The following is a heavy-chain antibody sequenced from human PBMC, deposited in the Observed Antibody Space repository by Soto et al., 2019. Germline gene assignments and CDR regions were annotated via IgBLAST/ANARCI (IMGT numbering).Heavy chain of an antibody. Sequence: EVHLMESGGGLVQPGGSLRVSCAASGFEFSAYWMTWVRQAPGKGLEWVANIKKDGREKYYGDSVRGRFSVFRDNAQNAVFLQMNSLKGEDTAVYYCARGRYNSGVYPKFFDYWGQGTLVTVSS. CDR1: GFEFSAYW. D-gene: IGHD5-12*01. CDR2: IKKDGREK. CDR3: ARGRYNSGVYPKFFDY. J-gene: IGHJ4*02. V-gene: IGHV3-7*01.